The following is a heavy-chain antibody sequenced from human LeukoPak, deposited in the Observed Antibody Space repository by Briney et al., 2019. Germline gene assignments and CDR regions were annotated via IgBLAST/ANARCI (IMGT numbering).Heavy chain of an antibody. CDR1: GFTFSDYY. D-gene: IGHD3-22*01. CDR3: AKDHYYDSSGPVDY. J-gene: IGHJ4*02. V-gene: IGHV3-11*01. Sequence: GGSLRLSCAASGFTFSDYYMSWIRQAPGKGLEWVSYISSSGSTIYYADSVKGRFTISRDNAKNSLYLQMNSLRAEDTAVYYCAKDHYYDSSGPVDYWGQGTLVTVSS. CDR2: ISSSGSTI.